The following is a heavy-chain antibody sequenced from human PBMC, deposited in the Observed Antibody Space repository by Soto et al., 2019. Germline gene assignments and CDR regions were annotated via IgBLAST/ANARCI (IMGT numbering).Heavy chain of an antibody. V-gene: IGHV1-2*04. CDR2: INPNDGVT. D-gene: IGHD5-12*01. J-gene: IGHJ6*03. Sequence: QVQLVQSGAEVRKPGASVTVSCRSSGDSFHDYYIHWVRRAPGQRFEWMGWINPNDGVTKYAQKFQGWVSMTRDPAIRTVYMRLSRRRSDDTAVYYCARESGGATATLDYYYFYMDVWGTGTTVTVSS. CDR3: ARESGGATATLDYYYFYMDV. CDR1: GDSFHDYY.